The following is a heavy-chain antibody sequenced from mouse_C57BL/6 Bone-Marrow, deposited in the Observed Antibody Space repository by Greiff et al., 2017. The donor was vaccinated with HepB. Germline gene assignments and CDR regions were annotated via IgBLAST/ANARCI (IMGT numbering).Heavy chain of an antibody. CDR1: GYTFTSYW. V-gene: IGHV1-69*01. Sequence: VQLQQSGAELVMPGASVKLSCKASGYTFTSYWMHWVKQRPGQGLEWIGEIDPSDSYTNYNQKFKGKSTLTVDKSSSTAYMQLSSLTSEDSAVYYCARGLLRLAWFAYWGQGTLVTVSA. J-gene: IGHJ3*01. CDR2: IDPSDSYT. D-gene: IGHD2-3*01. CDR3: ARGLLRLAWFAY.